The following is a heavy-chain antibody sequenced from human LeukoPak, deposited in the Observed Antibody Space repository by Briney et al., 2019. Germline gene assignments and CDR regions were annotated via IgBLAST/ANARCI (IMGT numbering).Heavy chain of an antibody. Sequence: GGSLRLSCAASGLIFGNYAMTWVRQAPAKGLEWVSTISTSGGSTHYADSVKGRFTISRDNSKNTLFLQMNSLRAEDTAVYYCANWGGVGSSSWYFRPFDYWGQGTLVTVSS. J-gene: IGHJ4*02. CDR2: ISTSGGST. D-gene: IGHD6-13*01. CDR1: GLIFGNYA. V-gene: IGHV3-23*01. CDR3: ANWGGVGSSSWYFRPFDY.